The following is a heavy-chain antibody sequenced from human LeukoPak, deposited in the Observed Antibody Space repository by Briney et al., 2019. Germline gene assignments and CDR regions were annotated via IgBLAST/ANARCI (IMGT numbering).Heavy chain of an antibody. Sequence: PSQTLSLTRTGSGVSISSGDYYWRWLRQPPGKGLEWIGYIYYSGSTYYNPSLKSRVTISVDTSKNQFSLKLSSVLSADTAVNYCARGPTVAALSYWGQGTLVTVSS. CDR1: GVSISSGDYY. J-gene: IGHJ4*02. CDR3: ARGPTVAALSY. D-gene: IGHD2-15*01. CDR2: IYYSGST. V-gene: IGHV4-30-4*01.